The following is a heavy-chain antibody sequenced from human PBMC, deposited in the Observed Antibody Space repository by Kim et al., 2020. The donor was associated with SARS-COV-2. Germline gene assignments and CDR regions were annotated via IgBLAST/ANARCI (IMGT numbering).Heavy chain of an antibody. J-gene: IGHJ4*02. CDR1: GFTFSSYA. Sequence: GGSLRLSCSASGFTFSSYAMHWVRQAPGKGLEYVSAISSNGGSTYYADSVKGRFTISRDNSKNTLYLQMSSLRAEDTAVYYCVKVRYCSSTSCPGPFDYWGQGTLVTVSS. CDR3: VKVRYCSSTSCPGPFDY. D-gene: IGHD2-2*01. V-gene: IGHV3-64D*06. CDR2: ISSNGGST.